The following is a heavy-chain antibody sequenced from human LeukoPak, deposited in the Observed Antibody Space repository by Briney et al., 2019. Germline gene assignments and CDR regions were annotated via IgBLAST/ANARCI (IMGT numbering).Heavy chain of an antibody. CDR3: ARDRTFDY. CDR2: IYHSGST. V-gene: IGHV4-30-2*01. CDR1: GGSISSGGYY. Sequence: NPSETLSLTCTVSGGSISSGGYYWSWIRQPPGKGLEWIGYIYHSGSTYYNPSLKSRVTISVDRSKNQFSLKLSSVTAADTAVYYCARDRTFDYWGQGTLVTVSS. J-gene: IGHJ4*02.